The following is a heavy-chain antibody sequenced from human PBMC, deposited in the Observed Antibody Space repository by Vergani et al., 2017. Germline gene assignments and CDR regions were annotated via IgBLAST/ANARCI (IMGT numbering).Heavy chain of an antibody. J-gene: IGHJ5*02. V-gene: IGHV4-59*02. CDR1: GVSVTDYN. Sequence: QVRLQESGPGLVKPSETLSLTCHVFGVSVTDYNCNWIRQATGKGLEWIGSLSTTGGATHASHNPSLKSRVSISVDTSKSQFSLRLTSVTAADSAIYYCAGDTHSWQRADRWGQGLLVSVSS. CDR3: AGDTHSWQRADR. CDR2: LSTTGGA. D-gene: IGHD6-13*01.